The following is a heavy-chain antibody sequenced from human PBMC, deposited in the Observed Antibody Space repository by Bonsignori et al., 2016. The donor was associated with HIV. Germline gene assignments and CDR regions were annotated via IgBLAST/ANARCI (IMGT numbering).Heavy chain of an antibody. V-gene: IGHV3-48*02. CDR2: ISSSSITK. D-gene: IGHD1-26*01. CDR3: ARIVGRSDFDL. J-gene: IGHJ4*02. Sequence: WIRQPPGKGLEWVSYISSSSITKHYADSVKGRFTISRDNVKNSLFLQMNTLRDEDTAVYYCARIVGRSDFDLWGQGTLVTVSS.